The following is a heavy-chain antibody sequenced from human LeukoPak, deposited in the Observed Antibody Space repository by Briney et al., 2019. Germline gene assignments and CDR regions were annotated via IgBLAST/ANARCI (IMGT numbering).Heavy chain of an antibody. Sequence: SVKVSCKASGGTFSSYAISWVRQAPGQGLEWMGGIIAIFGTANYAQKFQGRVTITADESTSTAYMELSSLRSEDTAVYYCAISVDVDIVATIGSFDYWGQGTLVTVSS. D-gene: IGHD5-12*01. J-gene: IGHJ4*02. CDR3: AISVDVDIVATIGSFDY. V-gene: IGHV1-69*13. CDR1: GGTFSSYA. CDR2: IIAIFGTA.